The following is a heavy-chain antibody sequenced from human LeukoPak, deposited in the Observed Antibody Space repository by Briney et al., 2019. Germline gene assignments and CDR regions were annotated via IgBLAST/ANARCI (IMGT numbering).Heavy chain of an antibody. D-gene: IGHD3-10*01. Sequence: GGSLRLSCAASGFTFSRYDMHWVRQVTGKGLEWVASIHIAGDTYYPGSVKGRFTISRDNAKNSFYLQMNTLRAGDTAVYYCARGVPGGLDHWGQGTLVTVSS. CDR3: ARGVPGGLDH. CDR1: GFTFSRYD. J-gene: IGHJ5*02. V-gene: IGHV3-13*04. CDR2: IHIAGDT.